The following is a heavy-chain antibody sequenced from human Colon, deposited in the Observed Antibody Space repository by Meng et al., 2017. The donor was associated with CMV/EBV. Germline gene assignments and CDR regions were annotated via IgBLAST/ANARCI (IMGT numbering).Heavy chain of an antibody. D-gene: IGHD3-10*01. J-gene: IGHJ4*02. CDR3: AKDQRIWGV. CDR1: GFTFSSLA. Sequence: FAALGFTFSSLANGWGRPAPGKGLRWVASISGAGINTYYADFVKGRFTISRDNSQDTLYLQLNSLGADETALYYCAKDQRIWGVGGQGTLVTVSS. V-gene: IGHV3-23*01. CDR2: ISGAGINT.